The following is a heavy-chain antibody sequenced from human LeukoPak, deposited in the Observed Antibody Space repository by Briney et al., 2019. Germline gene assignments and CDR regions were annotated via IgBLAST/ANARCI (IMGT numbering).Heavy chain of an antibody. Sequence: ASVKVSCKAVGYTLTDHYFHCLRQAPGQRIEWMGWIHPCRGDTNIAQKFQGRVSLTRDMSISTAYMELSRLTSDDTAVYYCARDHNWGPDYWGQGTLVSVSS. CDR2: IHPCRGDT. J-gene: IGHJ4*02. D-gene: IGHD7-27*01. V-gene: IGHV1-2*02. CDR3: ARDHNWGPDY. CDR1: GYTLTDHY.